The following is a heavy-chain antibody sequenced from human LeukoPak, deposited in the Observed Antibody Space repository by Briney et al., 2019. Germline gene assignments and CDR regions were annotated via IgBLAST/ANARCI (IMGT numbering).Heavy chain of an antibody. J-gene: IGHJ6*04. V-gene: IGHV1-69*01. D-gene: IGHD2-2*01. CDR3: ATYYCSSTSCYADYYYGMDV. CDR2: IIPIVGTA. CDR1: GGTFSGYA. Sequence: SVNVSCAASGGTFSGYAISGVRQGPGRGGEWVGGIIPIVGTANYAQKFQGRVTITADESTSTAYMELSSLRSEDTAVYYCATYYCSSTSCYADYYYGMDVWGKGTTVTVSS.